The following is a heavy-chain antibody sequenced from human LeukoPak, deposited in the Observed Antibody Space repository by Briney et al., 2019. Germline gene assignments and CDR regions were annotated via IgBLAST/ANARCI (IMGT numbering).Heavy chain of an antibody. J-gene: IGHJ6*03. Sequence: GGSLRLSCAASGFTLSNNYMSWVRQAPGKGLEWLSHISTSGTSIHYADSVKGRFTISRDNAENSLYLQMDSLRVEDTAVYFCARDATTELGTVYMDVWGKGTTVTISS. V-gene: IGHV3-11*04. D-gene: IGHD4-17*01. CDR3: ARDATTELGTVYMDV. CDR2: ISTSGTSI. CDR1: GFTLSNNY.